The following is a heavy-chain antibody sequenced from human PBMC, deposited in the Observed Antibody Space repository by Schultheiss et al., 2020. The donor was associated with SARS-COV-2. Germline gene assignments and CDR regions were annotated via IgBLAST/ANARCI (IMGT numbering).Heavy chain of an antibody. CDR1: GGTFSSYA. CDR3: ARDLGCSSSTCHDY. D-gene: IGHD2-2*01. V-gene: IGHV1-69*04. Sequence: SVKVSCKASGGTFSSYAISWVRQAPGQGLEWMGRIIPILGIANYAQKFQGRVTITADKSTSTAYMELSSLRSEDTAVYYCARDLGCSSSTCHDYWGQGSLVTVSS. CDR2: IIPILGIA. J-gene: IGHJ4*02.